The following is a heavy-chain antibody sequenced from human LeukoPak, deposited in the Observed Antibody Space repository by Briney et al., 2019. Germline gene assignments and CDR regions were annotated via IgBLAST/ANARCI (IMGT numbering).Heavy chain of an antibody. V-gene: IGHV4-4*07. Sequence: SQTLSLTCTVSGGSISSYYWSWIRQPAGKGLEWVGRIYSRGSTNNNPSLKSRVTMSVDTSRNQFTLKLSSVTAADTAGYYCARGGQDYYDSSGYYGPGDYWGQGTLVTVSS. CDR2: IYSRGST. CDR1: GGSISSYY. D-gene: IGHD3-22*01. J-gene: IGHJ4*02. CDR3: ARGGQDYYDSSGYYGPGDY.